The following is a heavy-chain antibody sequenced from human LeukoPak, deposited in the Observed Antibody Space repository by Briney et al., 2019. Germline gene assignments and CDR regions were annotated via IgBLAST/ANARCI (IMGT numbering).Heavy chain of an antibody. CDR3: ARGPNLVVVPAALDY. V-gene: IGHV4-59*01. CDR2: IYYSGST. D-gene: IGHD2-2*01. J-gene: IGHJ4*02. CDR1: GGSISSYY. Sequence: SETLSLTCTVSGGSISSYYWSWIRQPPGKGLEWIGYIYYSGSTNYNPSLKSRVTKSVDTSKNQFSLKLSSVTAADTAVYYCARGPNLVVVPAALDYWGQGTLVTVSS.